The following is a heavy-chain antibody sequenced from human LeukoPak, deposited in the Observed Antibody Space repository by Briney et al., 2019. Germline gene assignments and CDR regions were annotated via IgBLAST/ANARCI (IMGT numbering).Heavy chain of an antibody. CDR1: GFTFSSYS. V-gene: IGHV3-21*01. CDR3: ARSVSSSWPY. J-gene: IGHJ4*02. D-gene: IGHD6-13*01. Sequence: GGSLRLSCAASGFTFSSYSMNWVRQAPGEGLEWVSSISSSSSYIYYADSVKGRFTISRDNAKNSLYLQMNSLRAEDTAVYYCARSVSSSWPYWGQGTLVTVSS. CDR2: ISSSSSYI.